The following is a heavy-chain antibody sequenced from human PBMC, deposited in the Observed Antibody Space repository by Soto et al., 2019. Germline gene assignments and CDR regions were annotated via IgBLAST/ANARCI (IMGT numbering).Heavy chain of an antibody. D-gene: IGHD2-2*01. CDR2: ISAYNGNT. V-gene: IGHV1-18*01. CDR1: GYTFTSYG. J-gene: IGHJ4*02. Sequence: ASVKVSCKASGYTFTSYGISWVRQAPGQGLEWMGWISAYNGNTNYAQKLQGRVTMTTDTSTSTAYMELRSLRSDETAVYYCARDDIVVVPAANSGDYWGQGTLVTVSS. CDR3: ARDDIVVVPAANSGDY.